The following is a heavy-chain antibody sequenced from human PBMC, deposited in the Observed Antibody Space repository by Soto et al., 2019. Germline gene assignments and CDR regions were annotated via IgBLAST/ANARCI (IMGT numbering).Heavy chain of an antibody. Sequence: QVQLVQSGAEVKKPGSSVKVSCKASGGTFSSYTISWVRQAPGQGLEWMGRIIPILGIAHYEQKFHGRVKSTAEQSTSTAYMELRRLRSEDTAVYYCASKNPKREYSGYDKRSQKGEYWGQGILVTVSS. CDR1: GGTFSSYT. J-gene: IGHJ4*02. V-gene: IGHV1-69*02. CDR3: ASKNPKREYSGYDKRSQKGEY. D-gene: IGHD5-12*01. CDR2: IIPILGIA.